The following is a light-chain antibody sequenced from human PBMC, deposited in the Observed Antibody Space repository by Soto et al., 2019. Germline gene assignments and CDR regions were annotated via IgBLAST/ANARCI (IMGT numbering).Light chain of an antibody. Sequence: EIVMTQSPATLSVSPGERATLSCRAGQSISNNLAWYQQKPGQAPRLLIYGASTRATGIPARFTGSGSGTEFTLTISSLQSEDFADYYCQQYSNWPRTFAQGPKVDIK. CDR3: QQYSNWPRT. J-gene: IGKJ1*01. V-gene: IGKV3-15*01. CDR2: GAS. CDR1: QSISNN.